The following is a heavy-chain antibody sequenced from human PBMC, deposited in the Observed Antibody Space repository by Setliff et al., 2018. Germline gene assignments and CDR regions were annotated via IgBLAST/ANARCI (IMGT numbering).Heavy chain of an antibody. CDR3: ASTDWGWGYYFDY. CDR2: LYSSGST. Sequence: SETLSLTCTVSGGSISSGPYYWNWFRQPAGKGLEWSGRLYSSGSTNYNPSLKSRVTISVDTSKNQFSLKLSSVTAADTAVYYCASTDWGWGYYFDYWGQGTLVTVSS. J-gene: IGHJ4*02. CDR1: GGSISSGPYY. D-gene: IGHD7-27*01. V-gene: IGHV4-61*02.